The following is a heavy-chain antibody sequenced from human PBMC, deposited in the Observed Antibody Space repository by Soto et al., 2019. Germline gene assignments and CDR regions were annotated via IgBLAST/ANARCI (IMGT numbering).Heavy chain of an antibody. CDR2: IHHSGGP. CDR3: ARAYGGYADY. J-gene: IGHJ4*02. V-gene: IGHV4-34*01. D-gene: IGHD5-12*01. CDR1: GRSFSAYY. Sequence: SETLSLTCAVYGRSFSAYYWTWIRQSPGKGLEWIGEIHHSGGPKYNPSLKSRVTISADTSKNQFSLELSSVTAADTAVYYCARAYGGYADYWGQGALVTVSS.